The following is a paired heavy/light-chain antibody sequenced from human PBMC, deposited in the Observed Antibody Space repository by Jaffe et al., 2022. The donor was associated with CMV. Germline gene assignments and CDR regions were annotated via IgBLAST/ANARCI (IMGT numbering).Heavy chain of an antibody. D-gene: IGHD4-17*01. CDR1: GGTFSSYA. V-gene: IGHV1-69*01. Sequence: QVQLVQSGAEVKKPGSSVKVSCKASGGTFSSYAISWVRQAPGQGLEWMGGIIPIFGTANYAQKFQGRVTITADESTSTAYMELSSLRSEDTAVYYCARPTPRDYGDSHYYYYYGMDVWGQGTTVTVSS. CDR3: ARPTPRDYGDSHYYYYYGMDV. CDR2: IIPIFGTA. J-gene: IGHJ6*02.
Light chain of an antibody. CDR3: TQATQFPPT. V-gene: IGKV2-24*01. CDR2: KIS. CDR1: QSLVHSDGNTY. Sequence: DIVMTQTPLSSPVTLGQPASISCRSSQSLVHSDGNTYLSWLQQRPGQPPRLLIYKISNRFSGVPDRFSGSGAGTDFTLKISRVEAEDVGVYYCTQATQFPPTFGQGTRLEIK. J-gene: IGKJ5*01.